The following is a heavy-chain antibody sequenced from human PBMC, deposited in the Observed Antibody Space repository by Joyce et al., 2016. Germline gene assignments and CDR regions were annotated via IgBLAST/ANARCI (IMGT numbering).Heavy chain of an antibody. Sequence: EVQLVESGGGLVKPGGSLRISCAASGLTFRDAWRRWARQAPGKGLEWVGRIKSKAYGETTDYAAAVKGRFTISRDDSKNTLYLQMNSLKTEDTAMYYCATELGWDLQIDDRGQGTLVTVSS. D-gene: IGHD1-26*01. CDR3: ATELGWDLQIDD. CDR2: IKSKAYGETT. J-gene: IGHJ4*02. V-gene: IGHV3-15*01. CDR1: GLTFRDAW.